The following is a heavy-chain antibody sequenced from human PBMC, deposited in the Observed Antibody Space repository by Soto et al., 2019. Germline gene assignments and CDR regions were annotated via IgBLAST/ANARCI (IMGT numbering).Heavy chain of an antibody. CDR3: ARLQAAVTHY. V-gene: IGHV4-39*01. CDR2: IFYDGYT. D-gene: IGHD6-13*01. J-gene: IGHJ4*02. Sequence: QVQLQESGPGLVMPSETLSLTCTVSGDSISGSPYFWGWIRQPPGKRLEWIGSIFYDGYTLYTPSLKSQATTSVDTSKHQFSLKLTSVAAADTAIYVCARLQAAVTHYWGQGILVTVSS. CDR1: GDSISGSPYF.